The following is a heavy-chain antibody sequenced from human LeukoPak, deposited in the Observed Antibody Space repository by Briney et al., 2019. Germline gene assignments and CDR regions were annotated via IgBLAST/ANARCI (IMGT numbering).Heavy chain of an antibody. CDR2: IYYSGST. Sequence: PSETLSLTCTVSGGSISGSSYYWGWIRQPPGKGLEWIGSIYYSGSTYYNPSLKSRVAISVDTSKNQFSLKLSSVTAADTAVYYCARHDLVGNDYWGQGTLVTVSS. J-gene: IGHJ4*02. CDR1: GGSISGSSYY. V-gene: IGHV4-39*01. CDR3: ARHDLVGNDY.